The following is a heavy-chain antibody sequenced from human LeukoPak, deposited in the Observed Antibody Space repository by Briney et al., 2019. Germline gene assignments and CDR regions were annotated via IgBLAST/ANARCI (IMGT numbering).Heavy chain of an antibody. J-gene: IGHJ4*02. CDR1: GFTFSDYS. D-gene: IGHD1-26*01. CDR3: ARDQYSGSFFFDY. V-gene: IGHV3-48*02. CDR2: ISSSSSTI. Sequence: PGGSLRLSCTASGFTFSDYSVNWVRQAPGKGLEWVSYISSSSSTIYYADSVKGRFTISRDNAKNSLYLQMNSLRDEDTAVYYCARDQYSGSFFFDYWGQGTLVTVSS.